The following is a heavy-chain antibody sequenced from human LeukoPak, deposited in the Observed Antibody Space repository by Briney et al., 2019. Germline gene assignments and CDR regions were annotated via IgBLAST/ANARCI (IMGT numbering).Heavy chain of an antibody. CDR2: TYYRSKRYN. CDR3: VRHGIVGDAFDI. D-gene: IGHD1-26*01. J-gene: IGHJ3*02. V-gene: IGHV6-1*01. Sequence: SQTLSLICAISGDSVSSNSAAWNWIRQSPSRGLEWLGRTYYRSKRYNDYAVSVKSRITINPDTSKNQFSLQLNSVTPEDTAVYYCVRHGIVGDAFDIWGQGTMVTVSS. CDR1: GDSVSSNSAA.